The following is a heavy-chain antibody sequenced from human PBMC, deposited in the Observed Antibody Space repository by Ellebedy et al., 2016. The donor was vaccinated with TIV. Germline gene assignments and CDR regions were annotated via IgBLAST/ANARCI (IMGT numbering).Heavy chain of an antibody. J-gene: IGHJ5*02. CDR1: GGSISSGSYY. CDR2: ISSGGT. Sequence: LRLXXTVSGGSISSGSYYWSWVRQPAGKGLEWIGRISSGGTSYNPSLRSRVTMSVDTSKNQFSLRLTSVMAADAAVYYCARGHNWFDLWGQGTLVTVSS. V-gene: IGHV4-61*02. CDR3: ARGHNWFDL.